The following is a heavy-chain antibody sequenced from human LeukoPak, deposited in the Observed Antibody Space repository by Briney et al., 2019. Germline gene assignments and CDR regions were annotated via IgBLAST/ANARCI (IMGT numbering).Heavy chain of an antibody. CDR3: ARAGGYYYDSSGYLGFDY. CDR1: GGTFSSYA. J-gene: IGHJ4*02. CDR2: IIPIFGTA. Sequence: ASVKVSCKASGGTFSSYAISWVRQAPGQGLEWMGGIIPIFGTANYAQKFQGRVTITADKSTSTAYMELSSLRSEDTAVYYCARAGGYYYDSSGYLGFDYWGQGTLVTVSS. D-gene: IGHD3-22*01. V-gene: IGHV1-69*06.